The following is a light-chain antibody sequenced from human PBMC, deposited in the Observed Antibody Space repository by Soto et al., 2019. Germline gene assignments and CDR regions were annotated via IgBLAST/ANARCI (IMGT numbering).Light chain of an antibody. V-gene: IGKV1-6*01. Sequence: AIQMTQSPSSLSASVGDRVTITCRASQDISSHLAWYQQEPGKAPKLLMYAASTLQRGVPSRFSGSGSGTDFTLTISSLQPEDFSTYYCLQDYSYPRTFGQGTKVDIK. CDR2: AAS. CDR3: LQDYSYPRT. J-gene: IGKJ1*01. CDR1: QDISSH.